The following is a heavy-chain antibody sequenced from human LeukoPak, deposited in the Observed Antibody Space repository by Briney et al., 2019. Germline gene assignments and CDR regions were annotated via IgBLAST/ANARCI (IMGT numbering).Heavy chain of an antibody. CDR3: ARQATILAGGLEAGGFDI. J-gene: IGHJ3*02. Sequence: PSETLSLTCSVSGGSFSDYYWNWIRQSPGKGLEWIGYIYPSGSTDYNPSLKSRVTMPTDTSKNQISLKLTSVTAADTAVYFCARQATILAGGLEAGGFDIWGRGRMVTASS. V-gene: IGHV4-59*08. CDR1: GGSFSDYY. CDR2: IYPSGST. D-gene: IGHD3-3*01.